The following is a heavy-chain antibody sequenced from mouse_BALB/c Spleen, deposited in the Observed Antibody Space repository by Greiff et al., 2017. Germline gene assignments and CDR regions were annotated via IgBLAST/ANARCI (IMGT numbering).Heavy chain of an antibody. Sequence: QVQLQQSGPELVKPGASVKISCKATGYTFSSYWIEWVKQRPGHGLEWIGEILPGSGSTNYNEKFKGKATFTADTSSNTAYMQLSSLTSEDSAVYYCARGGTYYGYDGAYWGQGTLVTVSA. J-gene: IGHJ3*01. CDR3: ARGGTYYGYDGAY. V-gene: IGHV1-9*01. D-gene: IGHD2-9*01. CDR1: GYTFSSYW. CDR2: ILPGSGST.